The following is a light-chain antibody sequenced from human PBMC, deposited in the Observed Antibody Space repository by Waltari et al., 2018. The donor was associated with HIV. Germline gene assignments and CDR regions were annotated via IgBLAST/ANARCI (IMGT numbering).Light chain of an antibody. CDR2: GAS. J-gene: IGKJ2*01. CDR1: QSVSSN. V-gene: IGKV3-15*01. CDR3: QQYNNWGT. Sequence: EIVMTRSPATLPGAPGERATLSCRASQSVSSNLAWYQQKPGQAPRLPIYGASTRATGIPARFSGSGSGTEFTLTISSLQSEDFAVYYCQQYNNWGTFGQGTKLEIK.